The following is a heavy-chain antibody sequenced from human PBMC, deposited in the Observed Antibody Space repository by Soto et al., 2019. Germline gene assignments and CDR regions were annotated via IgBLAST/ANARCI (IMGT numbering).Heavy chain of an antibody. J-gene: IGHJ4*02. CDR2: ISYDGSNK. D-gene: IGHD3-22*01. V-gene: IGHV3-30-3*01. CDR1: GFTFSSYA. CDR3: ARGLSYYYDSSGIVH. Sequence: QVQLVESGGGVVQPGRSLRLSCAASGFTFSSYAMHWVRQAPGKGLEWVAVISYDGSNKYYADSVKGRFTISRDNSKNTLYLQMNSLRAEDTAVYYCARGLSYYYDSSGIVHWGQGTLVTVSS.